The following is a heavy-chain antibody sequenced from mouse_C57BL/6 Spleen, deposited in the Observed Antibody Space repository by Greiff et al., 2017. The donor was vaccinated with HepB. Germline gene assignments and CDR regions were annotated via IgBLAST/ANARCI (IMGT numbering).Heavy chain of an antibody. V-gene: IGHV1-82*01. CDR2: IYPGDGDT. CDR1: GYAFSSSW. Sequence: QVQLQQSGPELVKPGASVKISCKASGYAFSSSWMNWVKQRPGQGLEWIGRIYPGDGDTNYNGKFKGKATLTADKSSSTAYMQLSSLTSEDSAVYVCASAYYGSSPGYFDVWGTGTTVTVSS. CDR3: ASAYYGSSPGYFDV. J-gene: IGHJ1*03. D-gene: IGHD1-1*01.